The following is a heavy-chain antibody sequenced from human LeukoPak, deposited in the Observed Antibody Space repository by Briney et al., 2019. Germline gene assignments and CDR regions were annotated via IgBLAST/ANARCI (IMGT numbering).Heavy chain of an antibody. Sequence: GGPLRLSCAASGFTFSDYYMSWIRQAPGKGLEWVSYISSSGSTIYYADSVKGRFTISRDNAKNSLYLQMNSLRAEDTAVYYCARDPITMVRGVIIPQEYFDYWGQGTLVTVSS. D-gene: IGHD3-10*01. J-gene: IGHJ4*02. CDR3: ARDPITMVRGVIIPQEYFDY. CDR1: GFTFSDYY. CDR2: ISSSGSTI. V-gene: IGHV3-11*04.